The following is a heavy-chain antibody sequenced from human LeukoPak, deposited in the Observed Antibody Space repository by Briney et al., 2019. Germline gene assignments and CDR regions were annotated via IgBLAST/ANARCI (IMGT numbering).Heavy chain of an antibody. CDR3: ARDSPTPVDAFDI. CDR2: ISSSSSYI. D-gene: IGHD4-17*01. Sequence: GGSLRLSCAASVFTFSSYSMNWVPQAPGKGLEGGTSISSSSSYIYYADSVKGRFTISRDNAKNSLYLQMNSLRAEDTAVYYCARDSPTPVDAFDIWGQGTMVTVSS. CDR1: VFTFSSYS. V-gene: IGHV3-21*01. J-gene: IGHJ3*02.